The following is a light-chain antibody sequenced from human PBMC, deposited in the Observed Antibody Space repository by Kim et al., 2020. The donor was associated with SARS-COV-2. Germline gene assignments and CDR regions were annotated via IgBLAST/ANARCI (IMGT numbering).Light chain of an antibody. CDR3: CSYVGSYTWV. CDR1: SSDVGDYNY. V-gene: IGLV2-11*01. CDR2: DVN. J-gene: IGLJ3*02. Sequence: QSALTQPRSVSGSPGQSVVISCTGTSSDVGDYNYVSWYQQHPGKAPKVMIYDVNKRPSGVPDRFSGSKSGNTASLTISGLQAEDEADYYCCSYVGSYTWVFGGGTKVTV.